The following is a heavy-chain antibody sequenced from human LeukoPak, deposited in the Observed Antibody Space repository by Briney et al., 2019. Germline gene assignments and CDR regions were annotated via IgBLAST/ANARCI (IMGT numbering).Heavy chain of an antibody. D-gene: IGHD3-9*01. V-gene: IGHV3-20*04. J-gene: IGHJ4*02. CDR1: GFTFDDYG. Sequence: GGSLRLSCAASGFTFDDYGMSWVRQAPGKGLEWVSGINWNSGSTGYADSVKGRFTISRDNSKNTLYLQMNSLRAEDTAVYYCAKDYKVLRYFDWSDYWGQGTLVTVSS. CDR2: INWNSGST. CDR3: AKDYKVLRYFDWSDY.